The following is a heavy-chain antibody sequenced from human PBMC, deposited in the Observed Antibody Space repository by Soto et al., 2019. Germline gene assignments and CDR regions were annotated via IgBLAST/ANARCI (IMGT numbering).Heavy chain of an antibody. J-gene: IGHJ4*02. CDR3: ARWGKYYDDTGYYWGDS. CDR1: GGSISSDNYY. D-gene: IGHD3-22*01. V-gene: IGHV4-39*01. Sequence: QLQLQESGPGLVKPSETLSLTCTVSGGSISSDNYYWAWIRQPPGKGLEWSGSIHYSGITYYNPSLRSRVAISVDMSKNQFSLRLVSVTAAETAVYYCARWGKYYDDTGYYWGDSWGQGTLVTVSS. CDR2: IHYSGIT.